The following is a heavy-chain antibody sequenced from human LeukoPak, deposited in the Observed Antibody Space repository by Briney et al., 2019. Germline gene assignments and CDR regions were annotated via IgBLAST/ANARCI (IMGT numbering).Heavy chain of an antibody. CDR2: IRQDGSEK. V-gene: IGHV3-7*01. Sequence: GGSLRLSCAASRFTFSSSWMSWVRQAPGKGLECVANIRQDGSEKNYVDSVKGRFTISRDNAKNSLYLQMNSLRAEDTAVYYCTPYSSSSGSFQHWGQGTLVTVSS. CDR1: RFTFSSSW. D-gene: IGHD6-6*01. J-gene: IGHJ1*01. CDR3: TPYSSSSGSFQH.